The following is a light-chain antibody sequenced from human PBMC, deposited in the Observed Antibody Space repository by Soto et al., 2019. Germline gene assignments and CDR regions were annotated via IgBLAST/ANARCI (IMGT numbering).Light chain of an antibody. CDR1: NSDVGGHNF. J-gene: IGLJ1*01. V-gene: IGLV2-14*01. Sequence: QSALTQPASVSGSPGQSITISCTGTNSDVGGHNFVSWYQQHPGKAPKLMIYDVSNRPSGVSNRFSGSKSGNTASLNISGLQAEDEADYYCSSYTSSSIPYVFGIGTKLTVL. CDR2: DVS. CDR3: SSYTSSSIPYV.